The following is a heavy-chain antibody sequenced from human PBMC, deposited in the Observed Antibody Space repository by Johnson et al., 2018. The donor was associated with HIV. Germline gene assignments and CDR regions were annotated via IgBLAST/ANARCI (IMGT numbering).Heavy chain of an antibody. D-gene: IGHD3-22*01. CDR2: IRGSGGST. J-gene: IGHJ3*02. CDR3: AKDNNDYYDSGGAFDI. CDR1: GFTFSSYA. Sequence: VQLVESGGGLVQPGGSLRLSCAASGFTFSSYAMSWVRQAPGKGLEWVSAIRGSGGSTYYADSVKGRFTISRDNSKNTLYLQMNSLRAEDTAVYYCAKDNNDYYDSGGAFDIWGQGTMVTVSS. V-gene: IGHV3-23*04.